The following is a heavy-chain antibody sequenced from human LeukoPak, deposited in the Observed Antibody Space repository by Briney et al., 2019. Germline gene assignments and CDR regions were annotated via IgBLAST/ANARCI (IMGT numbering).Heavy chain of an antibody. J-gene: IGHJ6*03. V-gene: IGHV4-34*01. CDR1: GGSFSAYY. CDR3: ARIAGASGGNWTLDYYYYMDV. Sequence: SSETLSLTCAVYGGSFSAYYWSWIRQPPGKGLEWIGEINHSGSTNYNPSLKSRVTISVDTSKNQLSLKLSSVTAADTAVYYCARIAGASGGNWTLDYYYYMDVWGKGTTVTVSS. D-gene: IGHD4-23*01. CDR2: INHSGST.